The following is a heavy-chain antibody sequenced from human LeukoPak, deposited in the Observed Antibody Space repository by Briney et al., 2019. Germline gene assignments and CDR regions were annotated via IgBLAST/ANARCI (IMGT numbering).Heavy chain of an antibody. CDR1: GLSVSTNY. V-gene: IGHV3-53*01. J-gene: IGHJ6*03. CDR3: AYEGPSNTYYIYV. Sequence: GRSLTLSCPASGLSVSTNYMSWVRQAPGKGLEWDSVIFAGDNTYFPDSVKGRFTISRDNSKNTPYLQMNSLDAEDTAVYYGAYEGPSNTYYIYVWGKGTTVTVSS. D-gene: IGHD3-3*01. CDR2: IFAGDNT.